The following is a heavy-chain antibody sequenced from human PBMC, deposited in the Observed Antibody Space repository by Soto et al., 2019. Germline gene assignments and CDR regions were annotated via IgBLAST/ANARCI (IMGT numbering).Heavy chain of an antibody. J-gene: IGHJ4*02. V-gene: IGHV3-21*01. CDR3: AMGYGDYEVFDY. CDR1: GFTFSTYF. D-gene: IGHD4-17*01. Sequence: PGGSLRLSCAASGFTFSTYFMSWVRQAPGKGLEWVSSISSSSSYIHYADSVKGRFTISRDNAKNTLYLQMNSLRAEDTAVYYCAMGYGDYEVFDYWGQGTLVTVSS. CDR2: ISSSSSYI.